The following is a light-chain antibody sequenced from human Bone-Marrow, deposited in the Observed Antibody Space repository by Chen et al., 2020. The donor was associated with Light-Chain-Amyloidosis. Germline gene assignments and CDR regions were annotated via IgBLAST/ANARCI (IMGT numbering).Light chain of an antibody. Sequence: DIQRTQSHSAMSASVGDRVTITCRTSQTINNWVAWYQQKPGKAPKRLIYKASSLESGGPSRFSGSGSGTEFTLTISSLQPDDFATYYCQQYNSYSRTFGQGTKVEI. J-gene: IGKJ1*01. V-gene: IGKV1-5*03. CDR2: KAS. CDR3: QQYNSYSRT. CDR1: QTINNW.